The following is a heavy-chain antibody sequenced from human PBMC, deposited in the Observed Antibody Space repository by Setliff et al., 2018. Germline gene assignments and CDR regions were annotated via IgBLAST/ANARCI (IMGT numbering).Heavy chain of an antibody. D-gene: IGHD3-16*02. Sequence: ASVKVSCKTSGYPFVGYYIYWMRQAPGQGPEWMGWIDPKSGRTKYAVKFQGRVTMTRDASINTAFMHLSSLKSDDMAVYYCAREPYDYIWGSYRSPYFDHWGQGALVTVSS. V-gene: IGHV1-2*02. CDR3: AREPYDYIWGSYRSPYFDH. CDR1: GYPFVGYY. CDR2: IDPKSGRT. J-gene: IGHJ4*02.